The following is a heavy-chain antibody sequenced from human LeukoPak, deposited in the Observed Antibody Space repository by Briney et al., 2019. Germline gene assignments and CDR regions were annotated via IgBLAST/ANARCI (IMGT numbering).Heavy chain of an antibody. CDR2: ISGSGGST. CDR1: GFTFSSYA. V-gene: IGHV3-23*01. D-gene: IGHD3-22*01. Sequence: PGGSLRLSCAASGFTFSSYAMSWVRQAPGKGLEWVSAISGSGGSTYYADSVKGRSTISRDNSKNTLYLQMNSLRAEDTAVYYCANYDPWGNNFVVGGYEATWGQGPLFTASS. J-gene: IGHJ5*02. CDR3: ANYDPWGNNFVVGGYEAT.